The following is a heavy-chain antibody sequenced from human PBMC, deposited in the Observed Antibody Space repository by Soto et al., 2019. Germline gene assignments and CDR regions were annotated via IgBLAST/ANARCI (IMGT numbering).Heavy chain of an antibody. V-gene: IGHV5-10-1*01. CDR2: IDPVDSYA. Sequence: VVSQKVSYKGAEGRFANYWISWVRQMPGKGLEWMGNIDPVDSYANYSPSFQGHVTFSVDTSISTAYLQWSSLKASDTAMYFCARIESIARNWFDPWGQPTLVTVSS. J-gene: IGHJ5*02. CDR3: ARIESIARNWFDP. D-gene: IGHD6-13*01. CDR1: EGRFANYW.